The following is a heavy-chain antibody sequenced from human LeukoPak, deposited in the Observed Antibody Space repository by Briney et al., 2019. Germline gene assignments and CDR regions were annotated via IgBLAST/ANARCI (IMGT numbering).Heavy chain of an antibody. CDR3: ARSVGAAAHFDY. D-gene: IGHD6-13*01. V-gene: IGHV4-59*08. J-gene: IGHJ4*02. CDR1: GGSINSYY. CDR2: IYYSGST. Sequence: SETLSLTCTVSGGSINSYYWSWIRQPPGKGLEWIGYIYYSGSTNYNPSLKSRVTMSVDTSKNQFSLNLSSVTAADTAVYYCARSVGAAAHFDYWGQGTVVTVSS.